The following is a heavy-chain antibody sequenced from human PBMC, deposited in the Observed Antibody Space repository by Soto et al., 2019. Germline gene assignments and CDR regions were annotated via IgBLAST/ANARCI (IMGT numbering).Heavy chain of an antibody. CDR3: AKARDYDIIAPYYYYGMDV. D-gene: IGHD3-9*01. Sequence: QVQLVESGGGVVQPGRSLRLSCAASGFTFSSYGMHWVRQAPGKGLEWVAVISYDGSNKYYADSVKGRFTISRDNSKNPLYLQMNSLRAEDTAVYYCAKARDYDIIAPYYYYGMDVWGQGTTVTVSS. CDR2: ISYDGSNK. J-gene: IGHJ6*02. V-gene: IGHV3-30*18. CDR1: GFTFSSYG.